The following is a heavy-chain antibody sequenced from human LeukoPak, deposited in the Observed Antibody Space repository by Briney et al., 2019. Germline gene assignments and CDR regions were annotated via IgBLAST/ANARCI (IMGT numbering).Heavy chain of an antibody. CDR2: INPNSGGT. CDR1: GYTFTAQF. Sequence: GTSVKVSCTTSGYTFTAQFIHWVRQAPGQGLEWMGWINPNSGGTNYAQKFQGGVTMTRDTSISTAYLELRRLRSDDTAVYYCARDRDYYDSSGYSPFDYWGQGTLVTVSS. D-gene: IGHD3-22*01. CDR3: ARDRDYYDSSGYSPFDY. J-gene: IGHJ4*02. V-gene: IGHV1-2*02.